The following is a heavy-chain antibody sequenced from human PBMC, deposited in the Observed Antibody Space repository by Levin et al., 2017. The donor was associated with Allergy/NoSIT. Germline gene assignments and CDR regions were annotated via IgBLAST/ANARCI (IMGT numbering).Heavy chain of an antibody. CDR1: GFTFSSYA. CDR3: ARDDSGYDSWGGPFYY. CDR2: ISGSGGYT. D-gene: IGHD5-12*01. Sequence: PGGSLRLSCAASGFTFSSYAMSWVRQAPGKGLAWVSAISGSGGYTYYADSVKGRFTISRDNSKNTLYLQMNSLRAEDTAVYYCARDDSGYDSWGGPFYYWGQGALVTVSS. J-gene: IGHJ4*02. V-gene: IGHV3-23*01.